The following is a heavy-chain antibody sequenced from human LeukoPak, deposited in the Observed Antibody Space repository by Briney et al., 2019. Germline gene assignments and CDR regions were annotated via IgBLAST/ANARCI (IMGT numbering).Heavy chain of an antibody. CDR1: GGSISSYY. V-gene: IGHV4-4*07. D-gene: IGHD3-22*01. Sequence: PSETLSLTCTVSGGSISSYYWSWIRQPAGKGLEWIGRIYTSGSTNYNPSLKSRVTMSVDTSKNQFSLKLSSVTAADTAVYYCARGQPRITMIVGFLNWFDPWGQGTLVTVSS. CDR2: IYTSGST. CDR3: ARGQPRITMIVGFLNWFDP. J-gene: IGHJ5*02.